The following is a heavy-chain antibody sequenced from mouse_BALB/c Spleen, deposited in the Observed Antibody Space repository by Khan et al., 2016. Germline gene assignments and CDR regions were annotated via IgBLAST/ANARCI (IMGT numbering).Heavy chain of an antibody. D-gene: IGHD1-1*01. CDR3: ARYYGSSSSFDY. Sequence: EVKLEESGPSLVKPSQTLSLTCSVTGDSITSAYWNWIRKFPGNKLEYMGYISYSGSTYYNPSLKSRISITRDTSKNQYYLQLNSVTTEDTATYYCARYYGSSSSFDYWGQGTTLTVSS. CDR1: GDSITSAY. J-gene: IGHJ2*01. V-gene: IGHV3-8*02. CDR2: ISYSGST.